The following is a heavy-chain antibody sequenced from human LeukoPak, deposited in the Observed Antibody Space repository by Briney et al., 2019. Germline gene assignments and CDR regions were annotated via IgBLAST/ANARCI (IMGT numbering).Heavy chain of an antibody. CDR2: ISSSSSYI. Sequence: GGSLRLSCAASGFTFSSYSMNWVRQAPGKGLEWVSSISSSSSYIYYADSVKGRFTISRDNAKNSLYLQMNSLRAEDTAVYYCARAREVAGFDAFDIWGQGTMVTVSS. J-gene: IGHJ3*02. CDR3: ARAREVAGFDAFDI. V-gene: IGHV3-21*01. CDR1: GFTFSSYS. D-gene: IGHD6-19*01.